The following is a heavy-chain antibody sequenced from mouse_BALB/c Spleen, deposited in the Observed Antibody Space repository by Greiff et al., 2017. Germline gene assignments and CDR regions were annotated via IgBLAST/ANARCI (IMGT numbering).Heavy chain of an antibody. V-gene: IGHV1-5*01. CDR2: IYPGNSDT. J-gene: IGHJ2*01. CDR1: GYSFPSYW. CDR3: TKDHKDYFDY. D-gene: IGHD6-1*01. Sequence: EVQLQQSGTVLARPGASVKMSCKASGYSFPSYWMHWVKQRPGQGLEWIGAIYPGNSDTSYNQKFKGKAKLTAVTSASTAYMELSSLTNEDSAVYYCTKDHKDYFDYWGQGTTLTVSS.